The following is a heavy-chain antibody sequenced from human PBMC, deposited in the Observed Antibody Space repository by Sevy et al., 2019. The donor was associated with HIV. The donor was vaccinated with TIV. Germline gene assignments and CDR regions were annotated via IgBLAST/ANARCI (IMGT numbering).Heavy chain of an antibody. CDR3: VRAIQLAASY. J-gene: IGHJ4*02. V-gene: IGHV3-7*02. CDR2: INPDGSKI. D-gene: IGHD2-15*01. CDR1: AINIRDYW. Sequence: GSLRLSCEASAINIRDYWMNWVRQAPGKGLEWVANINPDGSKIYYADSVKGRFTISRDYAKNSVFLQMTGLRAEDTAVYYCVRAIQLAASYWGQGMLVTVSS.